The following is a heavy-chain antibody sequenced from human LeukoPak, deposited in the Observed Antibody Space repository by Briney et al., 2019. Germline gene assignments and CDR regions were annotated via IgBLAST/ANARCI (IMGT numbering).Heavy chain of an antibody. D-gene: IGHD1-26*01. CDR2: INPNSGGT. CDR3: ARCTVGATPSFDY. Sequence: ASVKVSCKASGYTFIGYYMHWVRQAPGQGLEWMGWINPNSGGTNYAQKFQGRVTMTRDTSISTAYMELSRLRSDDTAVYYCARCTVGATPSFDYWGQGTLVTVSS. J-gene: IGHJ4*02. CDR1: GYTFIGYY. V-gene: IGHV1-2*02.